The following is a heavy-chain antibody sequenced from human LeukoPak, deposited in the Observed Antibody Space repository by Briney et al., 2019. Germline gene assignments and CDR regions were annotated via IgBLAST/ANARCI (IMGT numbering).Heavy chain of an antibody. CDR1: GFTFSSYG. Sequence: GGSLRLSCAASGFTFSSYGMHWVRQAPGKGLEWVAVISYDGSNKYYADSVKGRFTISRDNSKNTLYLQMNSLRAEDTAVYYCANSPSSWFSYYYYYMDVWGKGTTVTVSS. CDR3: ANSPSSWFSYYYYYMDV. CDR2: ISYDGSNK. V-gene: IGHV3-30*18. J-gene: IGHJ6*03. D-gene: IGHD6-13*01.